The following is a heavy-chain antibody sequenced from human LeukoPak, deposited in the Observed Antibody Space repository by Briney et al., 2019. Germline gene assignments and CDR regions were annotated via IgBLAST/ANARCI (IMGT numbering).Heavy chain of an antibody. CDR2: IYTSGST. CDR1: GGSISSGSYY. J-gene: IGHJ6*03. Sequence: PSETLSLTCTVSGGSISSGSYYWSWIRQPAGKGLEWIGRIYTSGSTNCNPSLKSRVTISVDTSKNQFSLKLSSVTAADTAVYYCARGHGRLRFWSYYYMDVWGKGTTVTVSS. D-gene: IGHD3-3*01. CDR3: ARGHGRLRFWSYYYMDV. V-gene: IGHV4-61*02.